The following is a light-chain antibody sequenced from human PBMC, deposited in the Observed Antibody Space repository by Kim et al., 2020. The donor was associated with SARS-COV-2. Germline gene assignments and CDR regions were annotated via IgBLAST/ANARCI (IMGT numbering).Light chain of an antibody. CDR3: CSYAGSNDLV. CDR2: DVS. Sequence: GKSTTISVTGTGSGVGGYNYVTWYQQHPGKAPKVIIYDVSKRPSGIPDRFSGSKSGNTASLTISGLQTEDEGDYHCCSYAGSNDLVFGGGTKVTVL. J-gene: IGLJ2*01. CDR1: GSGVGGYNY. V-gene: IGLV2-11*03.